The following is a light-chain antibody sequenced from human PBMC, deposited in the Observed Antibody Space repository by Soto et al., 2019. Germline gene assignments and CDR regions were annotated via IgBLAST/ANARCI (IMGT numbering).Light chain of an antibody. CDR1: QTVSSN. J-gene: IGKJ1*01. CDR3: QQYNNWPPWT. V-gene: IGKV3-15*01. Sequence: EIVMTQSPATLSVSPGERATLSCRASQTVSSNLAWYQQKPGQAPMLLIFGASTRATGIPARFSGSGSGTEFTLTIDSLQSEYFAVYYCQQYNNWPPWTFGQGTTVEI. CDR2: GAS.